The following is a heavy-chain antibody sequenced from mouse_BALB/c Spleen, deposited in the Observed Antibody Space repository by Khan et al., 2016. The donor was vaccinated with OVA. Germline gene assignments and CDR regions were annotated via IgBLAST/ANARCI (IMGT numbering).Heavy chain of an antibody. Sequence: QIQLVQSGPELKKPGETVKISCKASGYTFTNFGMNWVKQAPGKALKWMGWINTSTGEPTYADDFKGRFAFSLETSASTAYLQINNLKNEDMATYFCAXGLNYYGSWFAYWGQGTLVTVSA. CDR2: INTSTGEP. CDR1: GYTFTNFG. CDR3: AXGLNYYGSWFAY. J-gene: IGHJ3*01. V-gene: IGHV9-1*02. D-gene: IGHD1-1*01.